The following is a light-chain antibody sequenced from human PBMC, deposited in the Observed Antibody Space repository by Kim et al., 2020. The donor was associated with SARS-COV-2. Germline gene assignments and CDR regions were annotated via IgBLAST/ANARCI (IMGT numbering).Light chain of an antibody. Sequence: VPPSSGSGSEAVTWVHHPYWFQQKPGHAPRTMIYDTSNKHSWSPARLSGSLLGGKAALTLSGALPEDEAEYYCLLYYDGYRIFGGGTQLTVL. CDR3: LLYYDGYRI. CDR2: DTS. CDR1: SEAVTWVHH. V-gene: IGLV7-46*01. J-gene: IGLJ2*01.